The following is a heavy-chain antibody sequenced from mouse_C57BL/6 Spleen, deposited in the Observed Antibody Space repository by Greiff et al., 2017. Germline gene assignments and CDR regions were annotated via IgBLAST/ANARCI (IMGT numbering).Heavy chain of an antibody. CDR3: ARDGYDGGFAY. V-gene: IGHV5-6*02. D-gene: IGHD2-2*01. CDR2: ISSGGSYT. CDR1: GFTFSSYG. Sequence: EVKLEESGGDLVKPGGSLKLSCAASGFTFSSYGMSWVRQTPDKRLEWVATISSGGSYTYYPDSVKGRFTISRDNAKNTLYLQMSSLKSEDTAMYYCARDGYDGGFAYWGQGTLVTVSA. J-gene: IGHJ3*01.